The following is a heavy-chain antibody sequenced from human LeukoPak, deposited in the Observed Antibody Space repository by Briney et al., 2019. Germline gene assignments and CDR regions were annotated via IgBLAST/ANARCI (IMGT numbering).Heavy chain of an antibody. V-gene: IGHV3-21*01. J-gene: IGHJ6*02. CDR1: GFTFSSYS. Sequence: GGSLRLSCAASGFTFSSYSMNWVRQAPGKGLGWVSSISSSSSYIYYADSVKGRFTISRDNAKNSLYLQMNSLRAEDTAVYYCARDCSSTSCYANYYYYYGMDVWGQRTTVTVSS. CDR2: ISSSSSYI. CDR3: ARDCSSTSCYANYYYYYGMDV. D-gene: IGHD2-2*01.